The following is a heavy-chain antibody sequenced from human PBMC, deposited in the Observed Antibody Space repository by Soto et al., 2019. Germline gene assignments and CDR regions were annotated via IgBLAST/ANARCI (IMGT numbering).Heavy chain of an antibody. D-gene: IGHD3-16*02. CDR2: MNPNSGNT. J-gene: IGHJ4*02. CDR3: AKTIRRDTDCDGFDY. V-gene: IGHV1-8*01. Sequence: ASVQVSCPASGSTFPSYDINWVRQTPEQGLEWMGWMNPNSGNTGYARKFQGRVTLTRSTSISTAYMELSSLGSEDTAVYYCAKTIRRDTDCDGFDYWGQGTLVTVSS. CDR1: GSTFPSYD.